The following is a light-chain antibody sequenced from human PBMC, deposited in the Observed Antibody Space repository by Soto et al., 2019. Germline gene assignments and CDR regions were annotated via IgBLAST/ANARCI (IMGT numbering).Light chain of an antibody. Sequence: QSVLTQRASVSGSPGQSITISCTGTTNDVGGYNYVSWYQQHPGKAPKLLIFEVSSRPSGVSNRFSGSKSGNTASLTISALQAEDEADYFCNSYSSSTSLPYVFGTGTKVTVL. J-gene: IGLJ1*01. CDR3: NSYSSSTSLPYV. CDR1: TNDVGGYNY. CDR2: EVS. V-gene: IGLV2-14*01.